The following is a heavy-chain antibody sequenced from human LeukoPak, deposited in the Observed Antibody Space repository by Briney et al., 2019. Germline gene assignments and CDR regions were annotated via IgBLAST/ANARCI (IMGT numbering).Heavy chain of an antibody. CDR1: GFSFSSYW. J-gene: IGHJ4*02. V-gene: IGHV3-33*08. CDR3: ATDRNAGKYYDF. D-gene: IGHD3-3*01. Sequence: GGSLRLSCAASGFSFSSYWMSWVRQAPGKGLEWVAVIWYDGSNQYYVDSVKGRFTVSRDNAKNTLYLQMDSLRAEDTAVYYCATDRNAGKYYDFWGQGTLVTVSS. CDR2: IWYDGSNQ.